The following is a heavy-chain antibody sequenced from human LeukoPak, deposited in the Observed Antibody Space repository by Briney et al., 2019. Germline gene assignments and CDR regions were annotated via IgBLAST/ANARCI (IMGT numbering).Heavy chain of an antibody. V-gene: IGHV3-21*04. CDR3: VRDRGTYRPIDY. CDR2: ISYTGTYI. J-gene: IGHJ4*02. D-gene: IGHD1-26*01. CDR1: GFTVSSNY. Sequence: PGGSLRLSCAASGFTVSSNYMSWVRQAPGKGLEWVSSISYTGTYIYYADSVKGRFTVSRDNAQNSVYLQMNSLRVEDTAIYCCVRDRGTYRPIDYWGQGTLVTVSS.